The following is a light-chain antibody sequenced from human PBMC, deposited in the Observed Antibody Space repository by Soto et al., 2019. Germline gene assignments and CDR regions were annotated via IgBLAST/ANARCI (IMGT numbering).Light chain of an antibody. Sequence: DIQMTQSPSSLSASVGDRVTITCRANQGISNFLAWHQQKPWKVPKLLIYAASTLQSGVPSRFSGSGSGTDFTPTISSLQPEDVANYYCQKYNSAPWTFGQGTKVEI. CDR3: QKYNSAPWT. V-gene: IGKV1-27*01. CDR1: QGISNF. CDR2: AAS. J-gene: IGKJ1*01.